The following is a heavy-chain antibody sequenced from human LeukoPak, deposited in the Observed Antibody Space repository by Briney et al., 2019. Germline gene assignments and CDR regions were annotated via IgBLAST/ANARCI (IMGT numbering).Heavy chain of an antibody. CDR3: ARDLPPRWFDP. J-gene: IGHJ5*02. CDR1: GGSISSGGYY. Sequence: SENLSLTCTVSGGSISSGGYYWSWIRQHPGKGLEWIGYIYYSGSTYYNPSLKSRVTISVDTSKNQFSLKLSSVTAADTAVYYCARDLPPRWFDPWGQGTLVTVSS. V-gene: IGHV4-31*03. CDR2: IYYSGST.